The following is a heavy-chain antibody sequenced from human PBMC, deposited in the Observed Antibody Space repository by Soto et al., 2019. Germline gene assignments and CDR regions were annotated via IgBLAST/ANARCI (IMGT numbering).Heavy chain of an antibody. CDR1: GGSISSGGYY. CDR2: IYYSGST. D-gene: IGHD3-10*01. Sequence: NPSETLSLTCTVSGGSISSGGYYWSGIRQHPGKGLEWIGYIYYSGSTYYNPSLKSRVTISVDTSKNQFSLKLSSVTAADTAVYYCARDGTTMVENWGQGTLATVSS. CDR3: ARDGTTMVEN. V-gene: IGHV4-31*03. J-gene: IGHJ4*02.